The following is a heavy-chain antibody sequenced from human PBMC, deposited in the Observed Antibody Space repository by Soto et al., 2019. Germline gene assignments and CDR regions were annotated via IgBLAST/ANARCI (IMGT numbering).Heavy chain of an antibody. V-gene: IGHV4-34*01. CDR3: ARGWVSDILTGYWSLFYYYGMDV. D-gene: IGHD3-9*01. CDR1: GGSFSGYY. CDR2: INHSGST. J-gene: IGHJ6*02. Sequence: SETLSLTCAVYGGSFSGYYWSWIRQPPGKGLEWIGEINHSGSTNYNPSLKSRVTISVDTSKNQFSLKLSSVTAADTAVSYCARGWVSDILTGYWSLFYYYGMDVWGQGTTVTVSS.